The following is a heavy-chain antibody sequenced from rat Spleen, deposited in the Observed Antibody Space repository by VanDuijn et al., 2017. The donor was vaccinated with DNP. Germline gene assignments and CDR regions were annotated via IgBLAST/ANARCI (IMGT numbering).Heavy chain of an antibody. V-gene: IGHV5S13*01. CDR2: ISTGGGTL. Sequence: EVQLVESGGGLVQPGRSLKLSCAASGFIFNDYGMAWVRQTPKKGLEWVATISTGGGTLYYRDSVKGRFTISRDNAKSTLYLQMDSLRSEDTATYYCAGSSYISYAMDAWGQGTSVTVSS. CDR3: AGSSYISYAMDA. J-gene: IGHJ4*01. D-gene: IGHD1-2*01. CDR1: GFIFNDYG.